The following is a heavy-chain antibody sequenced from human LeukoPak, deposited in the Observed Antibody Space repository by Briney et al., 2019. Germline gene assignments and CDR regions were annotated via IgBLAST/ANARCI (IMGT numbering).Heavy chain of an antibody. CDR2: SSSSSSYI. CDR3: ARDRRPWFGSPRDAFDI. V-gene: IGHV3-21*01. J-gene: IGHJ3*02. D-gene: IGHD3-10*01. CDR1: GFTFSSYS. Sequence: GGSLRLSCAASGFTFSSYSMNWVRQAPGKGLEWVSSSSSSSSYIYYADSVKGRFTISRDNAKNSLYLQMNSLRAEDTAVYYCARDRRPWFGSPRDAFDIWGQGTMVTVSS.